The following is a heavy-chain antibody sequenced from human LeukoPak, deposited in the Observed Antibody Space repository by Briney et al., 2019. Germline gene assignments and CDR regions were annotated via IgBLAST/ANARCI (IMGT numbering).Heavy chain of an antibody. V-gene: IGHV6-1*01. CDR3: ASDFRGGAKYCGMDV. J-gene: IGHJ6*02. Sequence: SQTLSLTCAIPGDRAPSNSAAWNWIRQSPPRGLEWLGRTNYRPKWYNDHAASDKSRITNNPDTSKNQFSLQLYSVTPEDTAVCYCASDFRGGAKYCGMDVWGQGTTVTVSS. D-gene: IGHD3-10*01. CDR2: TNYRPKWYN. CDR1: GDRAPSNSAA.